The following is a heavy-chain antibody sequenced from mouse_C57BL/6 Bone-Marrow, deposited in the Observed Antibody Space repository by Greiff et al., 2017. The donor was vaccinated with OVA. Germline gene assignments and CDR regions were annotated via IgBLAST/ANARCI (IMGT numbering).Heavy chain of an antibody. J-gene: IGHJ4*01. V-gene: IGHV1-54*01. Sequence: QVQLQQSGAELVRPGTSVKVSCKASGYAFTHYLIEWVKQRPGQGLEWIGVINPGSGGTNYNEKFKGKATLTADKSSSTAYMQLSSLTSEDSAVYFCARSAVVATYYYAMDYWGQGTSVTVSS. CDR2: INPGSGGT. CDR1: GYAFTHYL. CDR3: ARSAVVATYYYAMDY. D-gene: IGHD1-1*01.